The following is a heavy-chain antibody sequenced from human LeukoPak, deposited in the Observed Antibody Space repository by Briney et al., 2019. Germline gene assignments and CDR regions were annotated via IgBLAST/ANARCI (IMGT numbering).Heavy chain of an antibody. CDR3: ARGYYLNWFDP. CDR2: INHSGST. V-gene: IGHV4-34*01. Sequence: SETLSLTCAVYGGSFSGYYWSWIRQPPGKGLEWIGEINHSGSTNYNPSLKSRVTMSVDTSKNQFSLKLSSVTAADTAVYYCARGYYLNWFDPWGQGTLVTVSS. CDR1: GGSFSGYY. J-gene: IGHJ5*02. D-gene: IGHD3-22*01.